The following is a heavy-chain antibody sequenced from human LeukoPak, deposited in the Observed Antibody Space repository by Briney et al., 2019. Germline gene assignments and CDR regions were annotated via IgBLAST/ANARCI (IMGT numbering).Heavy chain of an antibody. D-gene: IGHD4-17*01. Sequence: SETLPLTCTVSGGSISSGGYYWSWIRQHPGKGLEWIGYIYYSGSTYYNPSLKSRVTISVDTSKNQFSLKLSSVTAADTAVYYCARSTVRGFDYWGQGTLVTVSS. CDR1: GGSISSGGYY. V-gene: IGHV4-31*03. J-gene: IGHJ4*02. CDR3: ARSTVRGFDY. CDR2: IYYSGST.